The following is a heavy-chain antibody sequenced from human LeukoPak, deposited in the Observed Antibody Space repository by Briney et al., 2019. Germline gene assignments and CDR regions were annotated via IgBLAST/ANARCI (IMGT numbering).Heavy chain of an antibody. Sequence: GGSLRLSCAASGFXFRTVWMSWVRQAPGKGLEWVGRIKSKTDGETTDYAAPVKGRFTFSRDDSKNTLYLQMNSLKTEDTAVYYCTTHLWFGELPLDYWGQGTLVTVSS. CDR1: GFXFRTVW. D-gene: IGHD3-10*01. CDR2: IKSKTDGETT. CDR3: TTHLWFGELPLDY. V-gene: IGHV3-15*01. J-gene: IGHJ4*02.